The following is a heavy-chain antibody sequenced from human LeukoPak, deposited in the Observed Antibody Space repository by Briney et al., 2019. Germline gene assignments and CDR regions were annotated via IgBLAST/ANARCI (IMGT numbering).Heavy chain of an antibody. CDR3: AKSEEHYYDSSGYYPIFDY. D-gene: IGHD3-22*01. Sequence: GGSLRLSCAASGFTFSSYGMHWVRQAPGKGLEWVAFMRYDGSNRNYADSVKGRFTISRDNSKNTLYLQMNSLRAEDTAVYYCAKSEEHYYDSSGYYPIFDYWGQGTLVTVSS. J-gene: IGHJ4*02. CDR2: MRYDGSNR. V-gene: IGHV3-30*02. CDR1: GFTFSSYG.